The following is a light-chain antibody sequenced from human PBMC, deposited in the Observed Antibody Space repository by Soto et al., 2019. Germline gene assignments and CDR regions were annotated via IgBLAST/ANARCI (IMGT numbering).Light chain of an antibody. CDR1: SSDVGAYNH. V-gene: IGLV2-14*01. Sequence: QSVLTQPASVTGSPGQSITISCTGTSSDVGAYNHVSWYQQYPGTAPKLIIYEVANRPSGVSDRFSASKSGNTASLTISGLQPEDEAHYYCTSYTVRKSWVFGGGTKLTVL. J-gene: IGLJ3*02. CDR3: TSYTVRKSWV. CDR2: EVA.